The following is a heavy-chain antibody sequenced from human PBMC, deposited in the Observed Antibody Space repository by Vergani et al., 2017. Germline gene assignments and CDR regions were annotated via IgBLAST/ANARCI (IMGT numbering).Heavy chain of an antibody. CDR2: IVVGSGNT. J-gene: IGHJ6*02. D-gene: IGHD3-10*01. Sequence: QMPLVPSGPEVKKPGTSVKVSCKASGFTFTSSAVQWVRQARGQRLEWIGWIVVGSGNTNYAQKFQERVTITRDMSTSTAYMELSSLRSEDTAVYYCAAEDMVRGVINYYYYGMDVWGQGTTVTVSS. CDR1: GFTFTSSA. CDR3: AAEDMVRGVINYYYYGMDV. V-gene: IGHV1-58*01.